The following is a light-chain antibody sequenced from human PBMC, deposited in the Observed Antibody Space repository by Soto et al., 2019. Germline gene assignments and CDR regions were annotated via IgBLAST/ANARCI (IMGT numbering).Light chain of an antibody. Sequence: DIQMTQSPSSLSASVGDRVTITCRASQSISSWLAWYQQKPGKAPKLLIYDASSLESGVPSRFSGSGSETEFTLTIRSLQSEDFAVYFCQQYNNWPSSGQGTRLEIK. J-gene: IGKJ5*01. CDR1: QSISSW. CDR2: DAS. CDR3: QQYNNWPS. V-gene: IGKV1-5*01.